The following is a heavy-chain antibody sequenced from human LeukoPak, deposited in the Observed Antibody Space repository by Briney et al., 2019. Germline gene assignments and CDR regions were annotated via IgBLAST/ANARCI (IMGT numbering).Heavy chain of an antibody. Sequence: SETLSLTCAVYGGSFSGYYWSWIRQPPGKGLEWIGEINHSGSTNYNLSLKSRVTISVDTSKNQFSLKLSSVTAADTAVYYCARGRTTTVTLGFDPWGQGTLVTVSS. CDR3: ARGRTTTVTLGFDP. J-gene: IGHJ5*02. V-gene: IGHV4-34*01. CDR1: GGSFSGYY. D-gene: IGHD4-11*01. CDR2: INHSGST.